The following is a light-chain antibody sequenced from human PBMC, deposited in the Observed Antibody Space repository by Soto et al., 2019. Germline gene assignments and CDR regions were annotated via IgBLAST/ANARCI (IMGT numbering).Light chain of an antibody. Sequence: QSALTQPASVSGSPGQSITISCTGTSIDVGGYNYVSWYQQHPGKAPKLMIYEVRNRPSGVSNRFSGSKSGTTASLTISGLQAEDEADYYCSSYTSTSTLIFGGGTKLTVL. J-gene: IGLJ2*01. CDR1: SIDVGGYNY. CDR3: SSYTSTSTLI. V-gene: IGLV2-14*01. CDR2: EVR.